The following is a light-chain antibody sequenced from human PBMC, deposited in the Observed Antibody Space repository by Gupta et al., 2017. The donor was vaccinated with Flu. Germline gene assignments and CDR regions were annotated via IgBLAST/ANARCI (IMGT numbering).Light chain of an antibody. CDR3: QSYDSSLTAWV. Sequence: QSVPTQPRSVYGAPGQRVIISCTGSSSNIVAGYDVHWYQQLPGTAPKLLIYENNNRPSGVPDRFSASKSGTSASLAITGLQTEDEADYYCQSYDSSLTAWVFGGGTKLTVL. CDR1: SSNIVAGYD. V-gene: IGLV1-40*01. J-gene: IGLJ3*02. CDR2: ENN.